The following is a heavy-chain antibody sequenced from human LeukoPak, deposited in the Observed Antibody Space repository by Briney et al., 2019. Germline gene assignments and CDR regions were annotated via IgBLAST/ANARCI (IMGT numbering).Heavy chain of an antibody. CDR2: INPNSGGT. CDR1: GYTFTGYY. Sequence: ASVKVSCKASGYTFTGYYMHWVRQAPGQGLEWMGWINPNSGGTNYAQKFQGRVTMTRDTSISTAYMELRSLRSDDTAVYYCARDTPHDFWSGYPPRHCYYGMDVWGQGTTVTVSS. CDR3: ARDTPHDFWSGYPPRHCYYGMDV. V-gene: IGHV1-2*02. J-gene: IGHJ6*02. D-gene: IGHD3-3*01.